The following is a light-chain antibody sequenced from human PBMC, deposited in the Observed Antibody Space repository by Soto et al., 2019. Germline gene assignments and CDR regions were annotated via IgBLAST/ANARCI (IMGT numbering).Light chain of an antibody. CDR2: AAS. CDR3: LQDYNYPYT. J-gene: IGKJ2*01. Sequence: AIQMTQSPSSLSASVGDRVTITCRASQGIGSDLGCYQQKPGKAPKLLIYAASSLQSGVPPWFSGSGSGTDFTLSISSLQPEDFATYYCLQDYNYPYTFGQGTKLEIK. CDR1: QGIGSD. V-gene: IGKV1-6*01.